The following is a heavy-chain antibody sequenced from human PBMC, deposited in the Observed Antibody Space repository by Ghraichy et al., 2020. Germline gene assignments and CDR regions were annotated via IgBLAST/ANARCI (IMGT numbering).Heavy chain of an antibody. Sequence: ASVKVSCKASGYTFTSYYMHWVRQAPGQGLEWMAVIKFSGGSTIYAQKFQGRVTMTSDTSTSTLYMELSSLRSEDTAVYYCARDAADFDCWGQGTLVTVSS. CDR2: IKFSGGST. J-gene: IGHJ4*02. CDR1: GYTFTSYY. V-gene: IGHV1-46*01. D-gene: IGHD2-15*01. CDR3: ARDAADFDC.